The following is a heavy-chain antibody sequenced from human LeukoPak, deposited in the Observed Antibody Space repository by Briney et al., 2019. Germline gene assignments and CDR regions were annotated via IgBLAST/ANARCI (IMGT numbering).Heavy chain of an antibody. CDR3: ARFSGTAYTAMATGYYYYGMDV. J-gene: IGHJ6*02. Sequence: PSETLSLTCTVSGGSISSGGYYWSWIRQHPGKGLEWIGYIYYSGSTYYNPSLKSRVTISVDTSKNQFSLKLSSVTAADTAVYYCARFSGTAYTAMATGYYYYGMDVWGQGTTVTVSS. V-gene: IGHV4-31*03. CDR1: GGSISSGGYY. D-gene: IGHD5-18*01. CDR2: IYYSGST.